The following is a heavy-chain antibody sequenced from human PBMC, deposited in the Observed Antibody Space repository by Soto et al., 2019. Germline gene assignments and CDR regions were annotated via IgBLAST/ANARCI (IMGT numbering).Heavy chain of an antibody. CDR2: ISGSGGST. CDR3: AEDRRQWLVQGDWGDP. V-gene: IGHV3-23*01. Sequence: GGSMRLSCSASVFTFSSYAMSWVRQAPGKGLEWVSAISGSGGSTYYADSVKGRFTISRDNSKNTLYLQMNSLRAEDTAVDYCAEDRRQWLVQGDWGDPLGRGTRVTVSS. J-gene: IGHJ5*02. D-gene: IGHD6-19*01. CDR1: VFTFSSYA.